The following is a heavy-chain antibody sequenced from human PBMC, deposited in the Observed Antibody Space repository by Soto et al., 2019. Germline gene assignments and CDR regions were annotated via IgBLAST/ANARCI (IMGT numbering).Heavy chain of an antibody. CDR1: GFTFSSSA. Sequence: EVQLLDSGGGLVQPGGSLRLSCAASGFTFSSSAMSWVRQAPGKGLEWVSAVSGSGGTTYYADSVRGRFTISRDNSKNTLYLPMNSLRAEDTAIYFCARCTVDTIVTSGWCHYLDPWGQGTLVTVSS. D-gene: IGHD6-19*01. J-gene: IGHJ5*02. V-gene: IGHV3-23*01. CDR3: ARCTVDTIVTSGWCHYLDP. CDR2: VSGSGGTT.